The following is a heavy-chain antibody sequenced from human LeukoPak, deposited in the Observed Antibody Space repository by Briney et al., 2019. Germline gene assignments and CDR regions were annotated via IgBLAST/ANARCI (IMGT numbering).Heavy chain of an antibody. CDR1: GYTFTSYY. CDR3: ARSITMVRGVIPPLFGY. CDR2: INPSGGST. V-gene: IGHV1-46*03. J-gene: IGHJ4*02. Sequence: ASVKVSCKASGYTFTSYYMHWVRQAPGQGLEWMGIINPSGGSTSYAQKFQGRVTMTRDTSTSTVYMELSSLKSEDTAVYCCARSITMVRGVIPPLFGYWGQGTLVTVSS. D-gene: IGHD3-10*01.